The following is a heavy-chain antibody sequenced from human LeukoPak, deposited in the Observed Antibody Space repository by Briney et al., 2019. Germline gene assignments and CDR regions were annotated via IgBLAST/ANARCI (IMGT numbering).Heavy chain of an antibody. CDR1: GYSFTSYW. V-gene: IGHV5-51*01. Sequence: GESLKISCKGSGYSFTSYWIGWVRQMPGKGLEWMGIIYPGDSDTRYSPSFQGQVTISAHKSISTAYLQWSSLKASDTAMYYCARLPNYYDSSGSGYFDYWGQGTLVTVSS. CDR2: IYPGDSDT. CDR3: ARLPNYYDSSGSGYFDY. J-gene: IGHJ4*02. D-gene: IGHD3-22*01.